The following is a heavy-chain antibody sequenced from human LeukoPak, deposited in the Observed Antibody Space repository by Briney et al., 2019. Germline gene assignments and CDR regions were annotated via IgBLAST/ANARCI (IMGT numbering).Heavy chain of an antibody. Sequence: SGGSLRLSCAASGFTFSSYAMHWVRQAPGKGLEWVAVISYDGSNKYYADSVKGRITISRDNSKNTLYLQMNSLRAEDTAVYYCAREGGDMDGSGYKFDYWGQGTLVTVSS. D-gene: IGHD3-22*01. V-gene: IGHV3-30-3*01. CDR2: ISYDGSNK. CDR3: AREGGDMDGSGYKFDY. CDR1: GFTFSSYA. J-gene: IGHJ4*02.